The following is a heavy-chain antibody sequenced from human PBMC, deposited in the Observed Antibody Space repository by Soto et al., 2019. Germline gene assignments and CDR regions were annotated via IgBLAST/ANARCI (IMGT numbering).Heavy chain of an antibody. D-gene: IGHD6-13*01. Sequence: EVQLLESGGGLVQPGGSLRLYCAASGFTFSSYAMTWVRHAQGKGLEWVSVISGSGGSTYYADSVKGRFTISRDNSKNPLYLHMNSLRAEDTAIYYCAKERYNSILYYFDYWGQGTRVTVSS. CDR1: GFTFSSYA. J-gene: IGHJ4*02. CDR2: ISGSGGST. V-gene: IGHV3-23*01. CDR3: AKERYNSILYYFDY.